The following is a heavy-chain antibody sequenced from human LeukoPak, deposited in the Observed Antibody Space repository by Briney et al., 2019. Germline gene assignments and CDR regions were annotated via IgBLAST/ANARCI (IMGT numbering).Heavy chain of an antibody. J-gene: IGHJ4*02. CDR1: GFTFSSYG. D-gene: IGHD2-15*01. CDR3: ARPLRGVVGSYDF. V-gene: IGHV3-23*01. Sequence: GRSLRLSCAASGFTFSSYGMNWVRQAPGKSLKWVSAISNSGSSAYSADSVKGRFTISRDNSKNTLYLHMISLRAADTALYYCARPLRGVVGSYDFWVQGTLVTVSS. CDR2: ISNSGSSA.